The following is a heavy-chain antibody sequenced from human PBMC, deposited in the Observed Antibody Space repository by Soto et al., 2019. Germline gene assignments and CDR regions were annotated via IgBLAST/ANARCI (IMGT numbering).Heavy chain of an antibody. J-gene: IGHJ4*02. CDR2: IYHSGST. CDR1: GGSISSGGYS. Sequence: SETLSLTCAVSGGSISSGGYSWSWIRQPPGKGLEWIGYIYHSGSTYYNPSFKSRVTISVDRSKNQFSLKLSSVTAADTAVYYFARVKQGGVYYGSGSYGYYFDYWGQGTLVTVSS. D-gene: IGHD3-10*01. V-gene: IGHV4-30-2*01. CDR3: ARVKQGGVYYGSGSYGYYFDY.